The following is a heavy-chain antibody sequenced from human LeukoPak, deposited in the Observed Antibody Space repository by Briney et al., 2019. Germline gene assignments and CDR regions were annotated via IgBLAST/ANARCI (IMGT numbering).Heavy chain of an antibody. CDR2: IVSSGSTI. J-gene: IGHJ6*02. CDR3: ARAGYSRTGTMYYYYGMDV. V-gene: IGHV3-48*03. D-gene: IGHD1-1*01. CDR1: GFTFSSYE. Sequence: PGGSLRLSCAASGFTFSSYEMNWVRQAPGKGLEWVSYIVSSGSTIYYTDSVKGRFTISRDNAKNSLYLQMNSLRAEDTAVYYCARAGYSRTGTMYYYYGMDVWGQGTTVTVSS.